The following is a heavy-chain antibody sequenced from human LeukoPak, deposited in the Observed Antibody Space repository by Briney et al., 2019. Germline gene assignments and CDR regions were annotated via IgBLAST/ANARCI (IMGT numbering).Heavy chain of an antibody. V-gene: IGHV1-2*02. CDR2: INPKTGDT. Sequence: ASVKVSCKASGYTFTGQYLYWARQTRGQGLEWMGWINPKTGDTDSAQNFQGRVTMTRDTSITTVYMELSSLTSDDTAVYYCARGYYGMDVWGQGTTVTGSS. CDR1: GYTFTGQY. CDR3: ARGYYGMDV. J-gene: IGHJ6*02.